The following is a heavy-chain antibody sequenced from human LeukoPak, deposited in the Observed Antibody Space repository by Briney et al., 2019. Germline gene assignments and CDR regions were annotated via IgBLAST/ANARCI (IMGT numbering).Heavy chain of an antibody. J-gene: IGHJ5*02. CDR2: ISYDGSNK. D-gene: IGHD3-22*01. CDR1: GFTFSSYG. Sequence: GRSLRLSCAASGFTFSSYGMHWVRQAPGKGLEWVAVISYDGSNKYYGGSVKGRFTISRDNAKNTLNLQMNSLRAEDTAVYYCARDLGQYYDTSDNWFDPWGQGTLVTVSS. CDR3: ARDLGQYYDTSDNWFDP. V-gene: IGHV3-30*03.